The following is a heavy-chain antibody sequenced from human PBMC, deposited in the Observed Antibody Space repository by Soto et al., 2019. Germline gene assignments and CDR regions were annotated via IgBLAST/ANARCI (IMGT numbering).Heavy chain of an antibody. CDR1: GFTVSGNY. D-gene: IGHD3-22*01. CDR2: IYSGGST. Sequence: HPGGSLRLSCAASGFTVSGNYMSWVRQAPGKGLEWVSVIYSGGSTYYADSVKGRFTISRDNSKNTLYLQMNSLRAEDTAVYYCARVRYYYDSSGRYWYFDLWGRGTLVTVSS. V-gene: IGHV3-53*01. J-gene: IGHJ2*01. CDR3: ARVRYYYDSSGRYWYFDL.